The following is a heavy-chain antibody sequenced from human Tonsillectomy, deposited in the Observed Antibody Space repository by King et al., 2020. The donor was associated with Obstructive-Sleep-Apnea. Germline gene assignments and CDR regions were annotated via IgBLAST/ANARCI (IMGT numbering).Heavy chain of an antibody. Sequence: VQLVESGGGVVQPGRSLRLSCAASGFTFSRYAMHWVRQAPGKGLEWVAVISYDGSNKYYADSVRGLFTISRDNSQNTLYLQMNSLRAADTAVYYCARENYGDFYFDYWGQGTLVTVSS. CDR3: ARENYGDFYFDY. CDR1: GFTFSRYA. J-gene: IGHJ4*02. V-gene: IGHV3-30-3*01. D-gene: IGHD4-17*01. CDR2: ISYDGSNK.